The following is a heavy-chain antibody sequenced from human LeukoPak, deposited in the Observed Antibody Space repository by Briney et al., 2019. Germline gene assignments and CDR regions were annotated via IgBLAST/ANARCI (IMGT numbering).Heavy chain of an antibody. J-gene: IGHJ4*02. CDR1: GFTFSSYA. D-gene: IGHD3-9*01. Sequence: PGGSLRLSCAASGFTFSSYAMGWVRQAPGKGLEWVSAISGTGNRTYYADSVKGRFTISRDNSKNTLYLQMNSLRAEDTAVYYCAKLTLRYFDWMTYWGQGTLVTVSS. V-gene: IGHV3-23*01. CDR3: AKLTLRYFDWMTY. CDR2: ISGTGNRT.